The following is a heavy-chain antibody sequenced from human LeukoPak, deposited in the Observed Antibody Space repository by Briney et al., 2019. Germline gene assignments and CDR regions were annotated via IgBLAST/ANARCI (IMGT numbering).Heavy chain of an antibody. V-gene: IGHV1-8*01. D-gene: IGHD3-3*01. J-gene: IGHJ5*02. Sequence: ASVKVSCKASVYTFTSYDINWVRQATGQGLEWMGRVNPNSGNTGYAQKFQGRVTMTRNTSISTAYMELSSLRSEGTAGDFCARGARETYDFLPRPKTNKLFHPRGQGTLVTVSS. CDR2: VNPNSGNT. CDR1: VYTFTSYD. CDR3: ARGARETYDFLPRPKTNKLFHP.